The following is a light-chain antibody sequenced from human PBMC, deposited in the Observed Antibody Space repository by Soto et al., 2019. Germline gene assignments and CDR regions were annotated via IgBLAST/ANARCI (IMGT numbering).Light chain of an antibody. CDR3: QHSSTTPSWT. J-gene: IGKJ1*01. V-gene: IGKV1-39*01. CDR2: GAS. Sequence: DIPMTQSPSSLSASVGDRVTITCRASQSIGTYLNWYQLRPGKAPKLLIYGASTVHSGVPSRFSGGGSGTEFTLTITSLQREDLATYYCQHSSTTPSWTFGQGTKVEIK. CDR1: QSIGTY.